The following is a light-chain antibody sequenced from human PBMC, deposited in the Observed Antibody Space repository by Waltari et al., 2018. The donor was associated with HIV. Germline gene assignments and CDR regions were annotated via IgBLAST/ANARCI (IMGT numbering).Light chain of an antibody. J-gene: IGLJ2*01. CDR2: DVT. V-gene: IGLV2-11*01. CDR3: CSYAGSFKV. CDR1: SRDVGGYKY. Sequence: QSALTQPRSVSGSPGQSVTLSCPGTSRDVGGYKYVSWYQQHPDKPPNPMIYDVTKRPSGVPDRFSGSRSGNSASLTISGLQTEDEADYYCCSYAGSFKVFGGGTKLTVL.